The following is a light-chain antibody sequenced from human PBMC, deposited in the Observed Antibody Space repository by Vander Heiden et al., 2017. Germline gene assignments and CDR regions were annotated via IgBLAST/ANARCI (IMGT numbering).Light chain of an antibody. Sequence: SPCTLSLSPGERATLSCRASQSVSSSYLAWYQQKPGQAPRLLIYGASSRATGIPDRFSGSGSGTDFTLTISRLEPEDFAVYYCQQYGSSPRYTFGQGTKLEIK. J-gene: IGKJ2*01. V-gene: IGKV3-20*01. CDR3: QQYGSSPRYT. CDR1: QSVSSSY. CDR2: GAS.